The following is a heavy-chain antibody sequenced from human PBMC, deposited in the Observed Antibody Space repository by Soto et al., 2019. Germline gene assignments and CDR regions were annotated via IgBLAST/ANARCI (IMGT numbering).Heavy chain of an antibody. CDR2: IIPIFGTA. Sequence: QVQLVQSGAEVKKPGSSVKVSCKASGGTFSIYAISWVRQAPGQGLEWMGGIIPIFGTANYAQKFQGRVTITADESTSTAYMELSSLRSEDTAVYYCAREARPYGSGSNAFDIWGQGTMVTVSS. J-gene: IGHJ3*02. CDR1: GGTFSIYA. CDR3: AREARPYGSGSNAFDI. V-gene: IGHV1-69*01. D-gene: IGHD3-10*01.